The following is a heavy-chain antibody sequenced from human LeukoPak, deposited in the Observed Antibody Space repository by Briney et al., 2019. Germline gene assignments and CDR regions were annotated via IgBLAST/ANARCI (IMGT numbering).Heavy chain of an antibody. CDR3: ARGPTISETGYFDF. Sequence: SENLSLTCAVYGESFSAYYWSWIRQSPGKGLEWIAEINHRGDTNYNPSVKSRVTISIDTSKNQFSLKVRSLTAADTAVYYCARGPTISETGYFDFWGQGTLVTVSS. D-gene: IGHD1-1*01. V-gene: IGHV4-34*01. CDR2: INHRGDT. J-gene: IGHJ4*03. CDR1: GESFSAYY.